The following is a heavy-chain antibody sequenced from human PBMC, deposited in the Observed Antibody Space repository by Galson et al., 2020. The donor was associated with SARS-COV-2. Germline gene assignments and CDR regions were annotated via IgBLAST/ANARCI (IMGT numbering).Heavy chain of an antibody. D-gene: IGHD3-3*01. CDR2: IYWDDDK. Sequence: KMSGPTLVKPTQTLTLTCTFSGFSLSTSGVGVGWIRQPPGTALEWLALIYWDDDKRYSPSLKSRLTITKDTSKNQVVLTMTNMDPVDTATYYCAHRRFGVVTPYFDYWGQGTLVTVSS. J-gene: IGHJ4*02. V-gene: IGHV2-5*02. CDR1: GFSLSTSGVG. CDR3: AHRRFGVVTPYFDY.